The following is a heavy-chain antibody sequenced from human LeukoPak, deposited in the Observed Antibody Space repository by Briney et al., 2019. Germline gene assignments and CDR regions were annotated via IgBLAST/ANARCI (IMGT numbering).Heavy chain of an antibody. J-gene: IGHJ6*02. Sequence: KPSETLSLTCTVSGGSISSSSYYWGWIRQPPGKGLEWIGSIYYSGSTYYNPSLKSRVTISVDTSKNQFSLKLSSVTAADTAVYYCARHMGANLYYGMDVWGQGTTVTVSS. CDR1: GGSISSSSYY. CDR2: IYYSGST. D-gene: IGHD1-26*01. V-gene: IGHV4-39*01. CDR3: ARHMGANLYYGMDV.